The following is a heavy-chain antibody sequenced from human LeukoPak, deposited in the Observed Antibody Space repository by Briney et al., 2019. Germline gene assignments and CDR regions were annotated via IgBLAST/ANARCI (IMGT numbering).Heavy chain of an antibody. D-gene: IGHD5-18*01. CDR1: GGSISSYY. Sequence: SETLSLTCTVSGGSISSYYWSWIRQPPGKGLEWIGYIYYSGSTNYNPSLKSRVTISVDTSKNQFSLKLSSVTAADTAVYYCARSSRGYSYGDDAFDIWGQGTMVTVSS. CDR3: ARSSRGYSYGDDAFDI. J-gene: IGHJ3*02. V-gene: IGHV4-59*08. CDR2: IYYSGST.